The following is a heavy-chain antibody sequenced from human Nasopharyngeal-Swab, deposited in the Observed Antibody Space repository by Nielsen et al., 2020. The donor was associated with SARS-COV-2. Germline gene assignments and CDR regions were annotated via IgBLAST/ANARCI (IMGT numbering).Heavy chain of an antibody. CDR3: ARDSSGYVGGAY. D-gene: IGHD3-22*01. CDR2: ISSSSSYI. Sequence: GESLKISCSSSGFTFICYSLNLVRQAPGKGLELVSSISSSSSYIYYADSVKGRFTISRDNAKNSLYLQMSRLRAEDTAVYYCARDSSGYVGGAYWGQGTLVTVSS. CDR1: GFTFICYS. J-gene: IGHJ4*02. V-gene: IGHV3-21*01.